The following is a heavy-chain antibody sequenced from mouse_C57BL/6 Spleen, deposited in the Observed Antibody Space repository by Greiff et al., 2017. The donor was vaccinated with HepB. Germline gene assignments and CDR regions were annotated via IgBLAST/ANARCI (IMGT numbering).Heavy chain of an antibody. CDR1: GFNIKDDY. Sequence: EVQLQQSGAELVRPGASVKLSCTASGFNIKDDYMHWVKQRPEQGLEWIGWIDPENGDTEYASKFQGKATITADTSSNTAYLQLSSLTSEYTAVYYCTRYYGSSYRYFDVWGTGTTVTVSS. CDR2: IDPENGDT. V-gene: IGHV14-4*01. CDR3: TRYYGSSYRYFDV. D-gene: IGHD1-1*01. J-gene: IGHJ1*03.